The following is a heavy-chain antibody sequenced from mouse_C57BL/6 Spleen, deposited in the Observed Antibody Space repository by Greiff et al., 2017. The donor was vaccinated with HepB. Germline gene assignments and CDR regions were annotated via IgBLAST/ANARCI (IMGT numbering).Heavy chain of an antibody. J-gene: IGHJ2*01. V-gene: IGHV1-69*01. D-gene: IGHD2-4*01. CDR1: GYTFTSYW. Sequence: VQLQQPGAELVMPGASVKLSCKASGYTFTSYWMHWVKQRPGQGLEWIGEIDPSDSYTNYNQKFKGKSTLTVDKSSSTAYMQLSSLTSEDSAVYYCARYEYEYYFDYWGQGTTLTVSS. CDR2: IDPSDSYT. CDR3: ARYEYEYYFDY.